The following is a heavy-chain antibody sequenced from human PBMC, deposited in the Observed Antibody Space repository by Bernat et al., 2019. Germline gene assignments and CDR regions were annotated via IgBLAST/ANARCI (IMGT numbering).Heavy chain of an antibody. CDR2: ISTSGTSI. D-gene: IGHD2-2*01. CDR1: GFPLSSYE. CDR3: ARDKYCTSTDCLHGKFYFDL. V-gene: IGHV3-48*03. J-gene: IGHJ4*02. Sequence: EVQLVESGGGLVQPGASLRLSCAASGFPLSSYEMNWVRKTPGKGLQWISSISTSGTSISYADSVKGRFTISRDNARDSLYLQMSSLRAEDTAVYYCARDKYCTSTDCLHGKFYFDLWGQGTLVTVSS.